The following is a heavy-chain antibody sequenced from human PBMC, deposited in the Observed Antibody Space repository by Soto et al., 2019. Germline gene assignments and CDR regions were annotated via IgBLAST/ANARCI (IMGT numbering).Heavy chain of an antibody. D-gene: IGHD6-6*01. CDR3: AQNVVGSPFEY. CDR1: GFTFSNYG. Sequence: QVQLVESGGGVVQPGRSLTVSCAASGFTFSNYGMHWVRQPPGKGLEWVAVISYDGNDRHYTASVKGRFTISRDNSKKTLYLQMNGQRAEDTAVYYGAQNVVGSPFEYWGQVTLVTVSS. J-gene: IGHJ4*02. CDR2: ISYDGNDR. V-gene: IGHV3-30*03.